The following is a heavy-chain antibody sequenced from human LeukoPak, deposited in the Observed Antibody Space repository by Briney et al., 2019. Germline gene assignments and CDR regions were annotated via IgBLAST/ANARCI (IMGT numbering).Heavy chain of an antibody. CDR3: ARGSRGPGATVRFDL. J-gene: IGHJ2*01. V-gene: IGHV4-34*01. CDR2: INHSGST. Sequence: SETLSLTCAVYGGSFSGYYWSWIRQPPGKGLEWIGEINHSGSTNYNPSLKSRVTISVDTSKNQFSLKLSSVTAADTAVYYCARGSRGPGATVRFDLWGRSTLVTVSS. CDR1: GGSFSGYY. D-gene: IGHD3-10*01.